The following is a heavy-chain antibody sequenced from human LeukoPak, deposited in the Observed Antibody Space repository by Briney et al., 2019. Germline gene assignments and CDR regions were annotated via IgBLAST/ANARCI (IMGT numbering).Heavy chain of an antibody. CDR2: IYSGGST. V-gene: IGHV3-66*02. J-gene: IGHJ6*04. CDR1: GFTVSSNY. CDR3: ARGPPYYDFWSGPDV. Sequence: GGSLRLSCAASGFTVSSNYMSWVRQAPGKGLEWVSVIYSGGSTYYADSVKGRFTISRDNSKNTLYLQMNSLRAEDTAVYYCARGPPYYDFWSGPDVWGKGTTVTVSS. D-gene: IGHD3-3*01.